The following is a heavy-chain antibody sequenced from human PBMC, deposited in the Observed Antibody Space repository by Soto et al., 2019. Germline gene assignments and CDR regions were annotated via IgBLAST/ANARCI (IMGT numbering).Heavy chain of an antibody. J-gene: IGHJ4*02. Sequence: EMQLVDSGGGLVQPGDSLRLSCVASGFSFSNYWMAWVRQAPGKGLEWVANIKEDGSQYTYVASVKGRFTISRDNAENSLSLQMNSLRAEDTAVYYCARETHYYATRGQRTLVTVSS. CDR3: ARETHYYAT. CDR1: GFSFSNYW. D-gene: IGHD3-10*01. V-gene: IGHV3-7*04. CDR2: IKEDGSQY.